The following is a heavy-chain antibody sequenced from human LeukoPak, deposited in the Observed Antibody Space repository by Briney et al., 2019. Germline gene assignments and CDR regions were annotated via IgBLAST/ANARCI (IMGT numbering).Heavy chain of an antibody. CDR3: TRDPNLLGGTAMVDY. J-gene: IGHJ4*02. D-gene: IGHD5-18*01. Sequence: SVKVSCKASGDTFSSYAISWVRQAPGQGLEWMGGIIPIFGTVNYAQKFQGRVTITADESTSTAYMELSSLRSEDTAVYYCTRDPNLLGGTAMVDYWGQGTLVTVS. V-gene: IGHV1-69*13. CDR2: IIPIFGTV. CDR1: GDTFSSYA.